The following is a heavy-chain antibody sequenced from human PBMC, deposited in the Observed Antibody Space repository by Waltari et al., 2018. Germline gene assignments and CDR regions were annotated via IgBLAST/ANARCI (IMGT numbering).Heavy chain of an antibody. V-gene: IGHV4-39*07. CDR2: IYYSGST. Sequence: QLQLQESGPGLVKPSETLSLTCTVSGGSISSSSYYWGWIRQPPGKGLEWIGSIYYSGSTSYNPSLKSRVTISVDTSKNQFSLKLSSVTAADTAVYYCAGGSWGPHQLYCSGGSCAIQDYYGMDVWGQGTTVTVSS. CDR3: AGGSWGPHQLYCSGGSCAIQDYYGMDV. CDR1: GGSISSSSYY. D-gene: IGHD2-15*01. J-gene: IGHJ6*02.